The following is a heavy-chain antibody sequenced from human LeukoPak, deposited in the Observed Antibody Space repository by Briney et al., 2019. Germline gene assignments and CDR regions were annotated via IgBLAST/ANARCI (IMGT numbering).Heavy chain of an antibody. D-gene: IGHD3-22*01. CDR2: IIPILGIA. CDR1: GGTFSSYA. Sequence: ASVKVSCKASGGTFSSYAISWVRQAPGQGLEWMGRIIPILGIANYAQKFQGRVTITADKSTSTAYMELSSLRSEDTAVYYCARGPYYYDSSGYDKYFQHWGQGTLVTVSS. CDR3: ARGPYYYDSSGYDKYFQH. J-gene: IGHJ1*01. V-gene: IGHV1-69*04.